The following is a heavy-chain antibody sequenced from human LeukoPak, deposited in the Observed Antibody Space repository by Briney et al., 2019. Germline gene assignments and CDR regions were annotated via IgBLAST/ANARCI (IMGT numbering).Heavy chain of an antibody. CDR1: GYTFTSYG. Sequence: ASVKVSCKASGYTFTSYGISWVRKAPGQGLEWMGWINPNSGGTNYAQKFQGRVTMTRNTSLNPAYMELGSLGSEATAVYYGARERGGGTTGTMTYDIWGQGTMVTVSS. J-gene: IGHJ3*02. V-gene: IGHV1-8*02. D-gene: IGHD1-1*01. CDR3: ARERGGGTTGTMTYDI. CDR2: INPNSGGT.